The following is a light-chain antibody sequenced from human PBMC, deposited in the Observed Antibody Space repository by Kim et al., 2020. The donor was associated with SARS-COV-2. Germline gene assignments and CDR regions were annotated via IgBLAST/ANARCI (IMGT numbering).Light chain of an antibody. J-gene: IGKJ5*01. CDR2: GAS. V-gene: IGKV1-17*01. CDR3: LQHNTYPIT. CDR1: QDIRND. Sequence: ASVGDRVIITCRSSQDIRNDLGWYQLNPGGAPKRLIYGASSLQSGVPSRFSGSGSGTEFTLTISSLQPEDFATYFCLQHNTYPITFGQGTRLEIK.